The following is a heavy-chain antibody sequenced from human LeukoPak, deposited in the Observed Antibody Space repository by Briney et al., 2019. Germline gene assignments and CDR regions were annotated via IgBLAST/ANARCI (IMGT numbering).Heavy chain of an antibody. CDR3: VRDYATSGPQKNYFDF. CDR2: SIPIFDTS. J-gene: IGHJ4*02. CDR1: GGTFSSYS. Sequence: ASVKVSCKASGGTFSSYSISWVRQAPGQGLEWMGRSIPIFDTSNYAQNFQGRVTISADKSTGTAYMELNNLRPGDTAVYYSVRDYATSGPQKNYFDFWGQGTLVTVSS. D-gene: IGHD3-22*01. V-gene: IGHV1-69*06.